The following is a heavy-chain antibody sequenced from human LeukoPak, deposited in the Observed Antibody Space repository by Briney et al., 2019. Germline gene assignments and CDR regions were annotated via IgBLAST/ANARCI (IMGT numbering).Heavy chain of an antibody. CDR1: GFTFSSYG. J-gene: IGHJ4*02. Sequence: PGGSLRLSCAASGFTFSSYGMHWVRQAPGKGLEWVAFIRYDGSNKYYADSVKGRFTISRDNSKNTLYLQMNSLRAEDTAVYYCARDLKRRSSGWLTAAAGDYWGQGTLVTVSS. D-gene: IGHD6-19*01. V-gene: IGHV3-30*02. CDR2: IRYDGSNK. CDR3: ARDLKRRSSGWLTAAAGDY.